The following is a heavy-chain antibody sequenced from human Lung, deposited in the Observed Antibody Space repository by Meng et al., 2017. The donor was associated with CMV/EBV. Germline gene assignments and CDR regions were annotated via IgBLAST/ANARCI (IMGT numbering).Heavy chain of an antibody. CDR2: IKEDGSEK. V-gene: IGHV3-7*01. Sequence: GGSLRLXCAASGFTFSNYWMTWLRQAPGRGLELVAHIKEDGSEKYFVGSLKGRFTISRDNAKNLLYLQMNSLGAEETAVYYCTRDPFIKAFDIWGQGTMVTVSS. J-gene: IGHJ3*02. CDR3: TRDPFIKAFDI. CDR1: GFTFSNYW.